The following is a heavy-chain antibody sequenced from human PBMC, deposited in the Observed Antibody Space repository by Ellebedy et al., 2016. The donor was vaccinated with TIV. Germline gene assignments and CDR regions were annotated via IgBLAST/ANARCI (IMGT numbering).Heavy chain of an antibody. Sequence: AASVKVSCKASGYTFTSYGISWVRQAPGQGLEWMAWISAYNANTNYAQNLQGRVTMTTDTSTSTAYMGLRSQRSDDTAVYYWAREQDCGGDCLWPDAFDIWGQGTMVTVSS. J-gene: IGHJ3*02. D-gene: IGHD2-21*02. CDR3: AREQDCGGDCLWPDAFDI. CDR1: GYTFTSYG. CDR2: ISAYNANT. V-gene: IGHV1-18*01.